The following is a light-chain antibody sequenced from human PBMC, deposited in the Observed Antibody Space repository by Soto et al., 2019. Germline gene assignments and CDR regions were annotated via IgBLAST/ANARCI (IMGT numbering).Light chain of an antibody. J-gene: IGKJ5*01. CDR2: EAS. CDR3: QQRGNWPSIT. V-gene: IGKV3-11*01. CDR1: QSVSSY. Sequence: EIVLTQSPATLSLSPGERATLSCRASQSVSSYLAWYQQKPGQAPRLVIYEASNRATGIPARFSGSGSGTDFTLTISSLEPEDSAVYYCQQRGNWPSITFDQGTRLEIK.